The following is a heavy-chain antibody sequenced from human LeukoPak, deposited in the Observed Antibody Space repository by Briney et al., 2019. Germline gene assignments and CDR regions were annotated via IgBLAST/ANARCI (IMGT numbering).Heavy chain of an antibody. CDR1: GLTFSSYA. CDR2: ISGSGVST. Sequence: GGSLRLSCAASGLTFSSYAMSWVRQAPGKGLEWVSAISGSGVSTYYADSVKGRFTISRDNSKNTLYLQMNSLRDEDTAVYYCAKHLGYSSSHMDYWGQGTLVTVSS. CDR3: AKHLGYSSSHMDY. J-gene: IGHJ4*02. D-gene: IGHD6-13*01. V-gene: IGHV3-23*01.